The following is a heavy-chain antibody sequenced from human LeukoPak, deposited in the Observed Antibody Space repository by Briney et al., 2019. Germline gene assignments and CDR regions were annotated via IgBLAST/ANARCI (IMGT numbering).Heavy chain of an antibody. Sequence: KTSETLSLTCTVSGGSISSYYWSWIRQPPGKGLEWIGYIYYSGSTNYNPYLKSRVTISVDTSKNQFSLKLSSVTAADTAVYYCAREWRGGYSYPYNWFDPWGQGTLVTVSS. J-gene: IGHJ5*02. V-gene: IGHV4-59*01. CDR3: AREWRGGYSYPYNWFDP. CDR1: GGSISSYY. D-gene: IGHD5-18*01. CDR2: IYYSGST.